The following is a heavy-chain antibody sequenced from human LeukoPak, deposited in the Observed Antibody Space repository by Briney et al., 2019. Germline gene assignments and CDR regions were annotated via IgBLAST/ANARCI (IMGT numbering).Heavy chain of an antibody. CDR1: GGTFSGYA. CDR3: ARLPRLLWGTAPVDY. V-gene: IGHV1-69*01. J-gene: IGHJ4*02. CDR2: IIPIFGTA. Sequence: ASVKVSCKASGGTFSGYAISWVRQAPGQGLEWMGGIIPIFGTANYAQKFQGRVTITADESTSTAYMELSSLRSEDTAVYYCARLPRLLWGTAPVDYWGQGTLVTVSS. D-gene: IGHD5-18*01.